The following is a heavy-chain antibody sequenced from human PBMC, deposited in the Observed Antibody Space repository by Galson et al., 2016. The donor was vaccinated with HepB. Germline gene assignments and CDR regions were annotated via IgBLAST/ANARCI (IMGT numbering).Heavy chain of an antibody. CDR1: GFGFDDSS. Sequence: SLRLSCAASGFGFDDSSIHWVRQASGKGLEWVGRIRSKFNNDATTYDVSMRGRVTISRDDSANTAYLQMDSLETEDTAVYYCAAILSDGQQRIDNWGQGTLVTVSS. CDR3: AAILSDGQQRIDN. J-gene: IGHJ4*02. V-gene: IGHV3-73*01. D-gene: IGHD6-25*01. CDR2: IRSKFNNDAT.